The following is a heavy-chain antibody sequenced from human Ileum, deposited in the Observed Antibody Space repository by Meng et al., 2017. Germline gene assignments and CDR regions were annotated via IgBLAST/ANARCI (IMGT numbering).Heavy chain of an antibody. V-gene: IGHV6-1*01. Sequence: QVQLQQSGPGLVMPSQTLSLSCAISGDSVSSNSAAWNWIRQSPSRGLEWLGRTNYRSKWYNNYAVSVRSRISINPDTSKNQFSLQLNSVTPEDTAVYYCARGGGAAPDYFDYWGQGTLVTVSS. CDR2: TNYRSKWYN. CDR3: ARGGGAAPDYFDY. J-gene: IGHJ4*02. D-gene: IGHD3-16*01. CDR1: GDSVSSNSAA.